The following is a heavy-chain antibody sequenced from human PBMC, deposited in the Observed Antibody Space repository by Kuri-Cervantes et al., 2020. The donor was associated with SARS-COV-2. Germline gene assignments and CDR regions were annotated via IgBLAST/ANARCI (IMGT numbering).Heavy chain of an antibody. J-gene: IGHJ4*02. CDR1: GYTFTSYG. CDR3: ARDCSAWPFDY. CDR2: IIPDLGVT. V-gene: IGHV1-69*04. D-gene: IGHD6-19*01. Sequence: SVKVSCKASGYTFTSYGISWVRQAPGQGLEWMGRIIPDLGVTNYARKFQGRVTITADKSTNTAYMDLNSLTSEDTAVYYCARDCSAWPFDYWGQGTLVTVSS.